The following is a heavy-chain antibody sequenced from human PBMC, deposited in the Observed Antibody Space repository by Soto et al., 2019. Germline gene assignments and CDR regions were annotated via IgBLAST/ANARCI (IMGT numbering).Heavy chain of an antibody. CDR2: IVVGSGNT. CDR3: AAEPSLVVPLGYYGMDV. Sequence: ASVKVSCKASGFTFTSSAVQWVRQARGQRLEWIGWIVVGSGNTNYAQKFQERVTITRDMSTSTAYMELSSLRSEDTAVYYCAAEPSLVVPLGYYGMDVWGQGTTVTVYS. CDR1: GFTFTSSA. J-gene: IGHJ6*02. V-gene: IGHV1-58*01. D-gene: IGHD3-22*01.